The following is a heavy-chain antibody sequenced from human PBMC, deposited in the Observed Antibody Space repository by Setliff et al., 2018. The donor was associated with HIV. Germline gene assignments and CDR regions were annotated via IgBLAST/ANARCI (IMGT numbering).Heavy chain of an antibody. D-gene: IGHD2-2*01. CDR3: ARDRCNSVACYLYNWFDP. V-gene: IGHV4-31*03. J-gene: IGHJ5*02. CDR2: IYYSGST. Sequence: SETLSLTCTVSGGSISSGGYYWSWIRQHPGKGLEWIGYIYYSGSTYYNPSLKSRVTISVDSSKNQFSLKLSSVTAADTAVYYCARDRCNSVACYLYNWFDPWGQGTLVTVSS. CDR1: GGSISSGGYY.